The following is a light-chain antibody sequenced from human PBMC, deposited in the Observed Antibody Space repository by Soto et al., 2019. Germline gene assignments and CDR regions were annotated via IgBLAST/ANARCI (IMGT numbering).Light chain of an antibody. CDR2: SNN. J-gene: IGLJ1*01. CDR3: AAWDDSLNGYV. CDR1: SSNIGSNT. Sequence: QSVLTQPPSASGTRGQRVTISCSGSSSNIGSNTVNWYQQLPGTAPKLLIYSNNQRPSGVPDRFSGSKSDTSASLAISGLQSEDEADYYCAAWDDSLNGYVFGTGTKVTVL. V-gene: IGLV1-44*01.